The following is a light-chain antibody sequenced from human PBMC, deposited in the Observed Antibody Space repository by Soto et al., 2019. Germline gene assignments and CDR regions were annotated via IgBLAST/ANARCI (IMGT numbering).Light chain of an antibody. CDR1: QGISSA. CDR3: QQFNSYTGTSIT. CDR2: DAS. J-gene: IGKJ5*01. Sequence: AIQLTQSPSSLSASVGDRVTITCRASQGISSALAWYQQKPGKAPKLLIYDASSLESGVPSRFSGSGSGTDFTLTISSLQPEDFATYYCQQFNSYTGTSITFGQGTRLEIK. V-gene: IGKV1-13*02.